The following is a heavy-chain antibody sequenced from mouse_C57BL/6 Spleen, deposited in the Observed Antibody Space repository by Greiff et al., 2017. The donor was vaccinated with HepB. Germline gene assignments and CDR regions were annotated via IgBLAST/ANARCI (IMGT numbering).Heavy chain of an antibody. CDR1: GYTFTSYW. V-gene: IGHV1-52*01. D-gene: IGHD2-3*01. CDR3: ARDDDGYSFAY. Sequence: QVQLQQPGAELVRPGSSVKLSFKASGYTFTSYWMHWVKQRPIQGLEWIGNIDPSDSETHYNQKFKDKATLTVDKSSSTAYMQLSSLTSEDSAVYYCARDDDGYSFAYWGQGTLVTVSA. CDR2: IDPSDSET. J-gene: IGHJ3*01.